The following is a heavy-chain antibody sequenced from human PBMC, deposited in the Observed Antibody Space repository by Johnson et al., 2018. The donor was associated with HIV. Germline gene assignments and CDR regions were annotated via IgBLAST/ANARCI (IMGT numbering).Heavy chain of an antibody. CDR1: GFTVSSNY. Sequence: VQLVESGGGLIQPGGSLRLSCAASGFTVSSNYMSWVRQAPGKGLEWVSVIYSGGSTYYADSVKGRFTISRDNSKNTLYLQMNSLRAEDTAVYYCARDKAVGYSSGWHAFDIWGQGTMDTVSS. D-gene: IGHD6-19*01. CDR3: ARDKAVGYSSGWHAFDI. J-gene: IGHJ3*02. V-gene: IGHV3-53*01. CDR2: IYSGGST.